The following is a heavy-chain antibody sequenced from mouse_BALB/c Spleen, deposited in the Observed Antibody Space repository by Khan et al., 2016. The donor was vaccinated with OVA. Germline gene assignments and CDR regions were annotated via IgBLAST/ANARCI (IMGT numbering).Heavy chain of an antibody. Sequence: QIQLVQSGPELKKPGETVKISCRASGYTFTDYGVNWVKQAPGKGLKWMGWINTYTGEPTYAADFTGRFAFSLETSASTAYLQINNLKKEDKATYFGARSPTWFTYWGQGTLVTVSA. CDR1: GYTFTDYG. CDR2: INTYTGEP. J-gene: IGHJ3*01. V-gene: IGHV9-1*02. CDR3: ARSPTWFTY.